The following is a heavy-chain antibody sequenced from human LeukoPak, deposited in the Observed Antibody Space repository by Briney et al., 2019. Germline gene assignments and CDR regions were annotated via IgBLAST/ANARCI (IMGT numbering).Heavy chain of an antibody. Sequence: GGSLTLSSAATRFTINTQRINWNHQAPGKELDSTTNIKRDGSEKYYVDSVKGRFTISRDNSKKTLYLQMSSLRVEATAVYYCVKWAGYFYGYPPSDYFFDHWGQGTLVTVSS. V-gene: IGHV3-7*03. CDR1: RFTINTQR. J-gene: IGHJ4*02. CDR2: IKRDGSEK. D-gene: IGHD5-18*01. CDR3: VKWAGYFYGYPPSDYFFDH.